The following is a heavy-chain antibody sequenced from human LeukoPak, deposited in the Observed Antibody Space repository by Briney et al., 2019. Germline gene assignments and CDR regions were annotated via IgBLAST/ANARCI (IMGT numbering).Heavy chain of an antibody. Sequence: SETLSLTCTVSGYSISSDYYRGWIRQPPGKGLEWIGSIYHSGSTYYNPSLKSRVTISVDTSKNQFSLKLSSVTAADTAVYYCARLSGLTFDYWGQGTLVTVSS. V-gene: IGHV4-38-2*02. D-gene: IGHD2-8*01. J-gene: IGHJ4*02. CDR2: IYHSGST. CDR1: GYSISSDYY. CDR3: ARLSGLTFDY.